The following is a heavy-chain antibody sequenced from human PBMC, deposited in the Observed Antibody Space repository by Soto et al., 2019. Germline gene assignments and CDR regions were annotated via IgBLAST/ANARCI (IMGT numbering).Heavy chain of an antibody. CDR1: GYSFTSYW. CDR2: IDPSDSYT. D-gene: IGHD2-21*02. V-gene: IGHV5-10-1*01. Sequence: PGESLKISCKGSGYSFTSYWINWVRQVPGKGLEWMGRIDPSDSYTNYSPSFQGHVTVSADQSISTAYLQWGSLKASDTAMYYCARYALVYWGCACYRVAFDIRGPGTTVT. J-gene: IGHJ3*02. CDR3: ARYALVYWGCACYRVAFDI.